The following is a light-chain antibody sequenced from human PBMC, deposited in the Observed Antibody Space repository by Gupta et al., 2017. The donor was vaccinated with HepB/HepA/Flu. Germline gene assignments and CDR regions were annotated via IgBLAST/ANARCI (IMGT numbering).Light chain of an antibody. Sequence: QSALTQPRPVSGSPGQSVTISCAGTSSDVGAYNYVSWLQQYPGKAPKFIIYDVNKRPSGVPDRFSGSKSGNTAYLTISGLQAEDEADYYCASHAGSSVVFGGGTKVTVL. CDR3: ASHAGSSVV. J-gene: IGLJ2*01. V-gene: IGLV2-11*01. CDR1: SSDVGAYNY. CDR2: DVN.